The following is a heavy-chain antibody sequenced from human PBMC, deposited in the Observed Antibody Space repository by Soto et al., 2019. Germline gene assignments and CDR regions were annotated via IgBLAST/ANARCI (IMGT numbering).Heavy chain of an antibody. CDR3: ARHFRYYYGSGSTLAFDS. V-gene: IGHV5-10-1*01. D-gene: IGHD3-10*01. Sequence: EVQLVQSGAEVKKPGESLRISCKGSGYSFTSYWISWVRQMPGKGLEWMGRIDPSDSYTNYSPSFQGHVTISADKSISTAYLQWSSLKASDTAMYYCARHFRYYYGSGSTLAFDSWGQGTLVTVSS. CDR1: GYSFTSYW. J-gene: IGHJ4*02. CDR2: IDPSDSYT.